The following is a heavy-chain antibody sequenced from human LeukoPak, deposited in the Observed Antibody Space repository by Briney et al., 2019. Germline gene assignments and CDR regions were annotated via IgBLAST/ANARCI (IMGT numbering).Heavy chain of an antibody. CDR1: GFTFSSYA. D-gene: IGHD4-23*01. Sequence: PGGSLRLSCAASGFTFSSYAMSWVRQAPGKGLEWVSAISGSGGSTYYADSVKGRFTISRDNAKNSLYLQMNSLRAEDTAVYYCASPGGDSLFDYWGQGTLVTVSS. CDR3: ASPGGDSLFDY. V-gene: IGHV3-23*01. J-gene: IGHJ4*02. CDR2: ISGSGGST.